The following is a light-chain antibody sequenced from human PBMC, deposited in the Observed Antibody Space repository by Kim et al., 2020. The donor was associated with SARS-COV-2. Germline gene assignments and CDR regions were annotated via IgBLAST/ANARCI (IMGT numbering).Light chain of an antibody. Sequence: KTVTISCTPSSGSIASNYVQWYQQRPGSAPITLIYEDNQRPSGVPDRFSGSIESSSSSASLTISGLKTEDEADYYCQSYDSSNHWVFGGGTQLTVL. J-gene: IGLJ3*02. CDR3: QSYDSSNHWV. CDR1: SGSIASNY. CDR2: EDN. V-gene: IGLV6-57*03.